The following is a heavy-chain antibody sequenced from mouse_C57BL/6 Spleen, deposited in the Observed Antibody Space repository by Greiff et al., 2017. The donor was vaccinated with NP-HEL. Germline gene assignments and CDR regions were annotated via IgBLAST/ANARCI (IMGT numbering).Heavy chain of an antibody. CDR3: ARTSKEDWFAY. V-gene: IGHV1-54*01. CDR2: INPGSGGT. Sequence: QVQLQQSGAELVRPGTSVKVSCKASGYAFTNYLIEWVKQRPGQGLEWIGVINPGSGGTNYNEKFKGKATLTADKSSSTAYMQLSSLTSEDSAVYFCARTSKEDWFAYWGQGTLVTVSA. J-gene: IGHJ3*01. D-gene: IGHD2-5*01. CDR1: GYAFTNYL.